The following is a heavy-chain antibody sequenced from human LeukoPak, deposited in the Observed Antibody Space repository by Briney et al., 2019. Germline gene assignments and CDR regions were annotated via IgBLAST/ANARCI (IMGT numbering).Heavy chain of an antibody. CDR3: ARGQAIFGAVSYYYYMDV. V-gene: IGHV3-15*01. CDR2: IKSKTDGGTT. J-gene: IGHJ6*03. Sequence: PGGSLRLSCAASGFTFSNAWMSWVRQAPGKGLEWVGRIKSKTDGGTTDYAAPVKGRFTISRDDSKNTLYLQMNSLKTEDTAVYYCARGQAIFGAVSYYYYMDVWGKGTTVTVYS. D-gene: IGHD3-3*01. CDR1: GFTFSNAW.